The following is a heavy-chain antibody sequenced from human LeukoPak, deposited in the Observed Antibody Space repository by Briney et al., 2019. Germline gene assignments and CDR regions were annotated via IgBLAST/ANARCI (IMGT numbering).Heavy chain of an antibody. CDR2: RHYRGTT. Sequence: SETLSLTCTVSGASISSYYWSWIRQPPGKGLEWIASRHYRGTTNYNPSLESRVTISVDTSRKQFSLKLSSVTAADTAVYYCARARYYDFWSGYPADFDYWGQGTLVTVSS. V-gene: IGHV4-59*01. J-gene: IGHJ4*02. CDR1: GASISSYY. CDR3: ARARYYDFWSGYPADFDY. D-gene: IGHD3-3*01.